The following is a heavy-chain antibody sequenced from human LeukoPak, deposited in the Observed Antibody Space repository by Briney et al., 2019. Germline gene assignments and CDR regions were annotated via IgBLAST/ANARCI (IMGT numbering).Heavy chain of an antibody. CDR1: GFTFSSYA. CDR2: ISYDGSNK. J-gene: IGHJ5*02. Sequence: PGGSLRLSCAASGFTFSSYAMHWVRQAPGKGLEWVAVISYDGSNKYYADSVKGRFTISRDNPKNTLYLQMNSLRAEDTAVYYCAREGANNWFDPWGQGTLVTVSS. V-gene: IGHV3-30*04. CDR3: AREGANNWFDP.